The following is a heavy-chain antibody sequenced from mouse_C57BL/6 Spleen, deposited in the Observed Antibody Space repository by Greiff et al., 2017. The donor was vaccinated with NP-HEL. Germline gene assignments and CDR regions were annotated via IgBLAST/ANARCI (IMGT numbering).Heavy chain of an antibody. CDR1: GFTFSDYY. V-gene: IGHV5-16*01. J-gene: IGHJ4*01. CDR3: ARDGSPMDY. CDR2: INYDGSST. Sequence: EVKLMESEGGLVQPGSSMKLSCTASGFTFSDYYMAWVRQVPEKGLEWVANINYDGSSTYYLDSLKSRFIISRDNAKNILYLQMSSLKSEDTATYYCARDGSPMDYWGQGTSVTVSS.